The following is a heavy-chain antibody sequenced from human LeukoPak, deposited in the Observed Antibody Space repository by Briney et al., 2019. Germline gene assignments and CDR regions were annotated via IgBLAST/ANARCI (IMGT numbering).Heavy chain of an antibody. CDR3: ASTAAATDPPGF. D-gene: IGHD6-13*01. CDR1: GFTFSSYS. V-gene: IGHV3-48*04. J-gene: IGHJ4*02. CDR2: ISGSGTSI. Sequence: PGGSLRLSCAASGFTFSSYSMNWVRQAPGKGLEWVSYISGSGTSIYDADSVKGRFTISRDNAKNALYLQMSSLRAEDTAVYYCASTAAATDPPGFWGQGTLVTVSS.